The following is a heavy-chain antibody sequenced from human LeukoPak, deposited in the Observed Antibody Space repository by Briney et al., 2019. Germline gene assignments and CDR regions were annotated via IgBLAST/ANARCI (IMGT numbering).Heavy chain of an antibody. CDR1: GYTFTNYA. V-gene: IGHV1-3*01. CDR3: ARGSSSNPIQ. Sequence: ASVKVSCKASGYTFTNYAINWVRQAPGQRLEWMGWISAGNGNTKYSQKFQGRVTFTRDTSASTAYMEVSSLRSEDTAVYYCARGSSSNPIQWGQGTLVTVSS. J-gene: IGHJ4*02. CDR2: ISAGNGNT. D-gene: IGHD6-6*01.